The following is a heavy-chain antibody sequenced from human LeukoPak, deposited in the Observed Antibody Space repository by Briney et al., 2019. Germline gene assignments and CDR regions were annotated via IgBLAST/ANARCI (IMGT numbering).Heavy chain of an antibody. D-gene: IGHD3-9*01. CDR3: ARDERYFDWLASLGFDY. V-gene: IGHV3-30-3*01. Sequence: PGRSLRLSCAASGFTFSSYAMHWVRQAPGKGLEWVAVISYDGSNKYYADSVKGRFTISRDNSKNTLYLQMNSLRAEDTAVYYCARDERYFDWLASLGFDYWGRGTLVTVSS. CDR1: GFTFSSYA. CDR2: ISYDGSNK. J-gene: IGHJ4*02.